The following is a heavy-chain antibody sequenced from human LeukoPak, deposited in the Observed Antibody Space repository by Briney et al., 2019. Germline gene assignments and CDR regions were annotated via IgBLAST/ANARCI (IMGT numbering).Heavy chain of an antibody. CDR3: ARDSGESSDHRITFGGVIDN. J-gene: IGHJ4*02. Sequence: GASVKVSCKASGYSFTSHAMNWVRQAPGQGLEWMGWINTNTGNPTYAQGFTGRFIFSLDTSVSTAYLQISSLKAEDTAVYYCARDSGESSDHRITFGGVIDNWGQGTLVTVSS. D-gene: IGHD3-16*02. V-gene: IGHV7-4-1*02. CDR2: INTNTGNP. CDR1: GYSFTSHA.